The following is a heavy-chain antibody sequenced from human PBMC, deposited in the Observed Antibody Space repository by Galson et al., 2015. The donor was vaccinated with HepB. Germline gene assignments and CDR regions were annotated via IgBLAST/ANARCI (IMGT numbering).Heavy chain of an antibody. J-gene: IGHJ4*02. CDR3: AREEYSTNADPSGLVDY. CDR2: ISTYNGNT. D-gene: IGHD6-13*01. CDR1: GYTFTYFG. V-gene: IGHV1-18*04. Sequence: SVKVSCKASGYTFTYFGISWVRQAPGQGLEWVGWISTYNGNTNYAQKLQDRVTMTTDTSTGTAFMELTSLRSDDTAVYYCAREEYSTNADPSGLVDYWGQGTLVTVSS.